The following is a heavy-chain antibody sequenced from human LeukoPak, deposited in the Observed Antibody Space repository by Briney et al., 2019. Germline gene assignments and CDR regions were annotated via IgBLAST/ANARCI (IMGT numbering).Heavy chain of an antibody. CDR2: ISSSSSYI. Sequence: GGSLRLSCAASGFTFSSYSMNWVRQAPGKGLEWVSYISSSSSYIYYADSMKGRFTISRDNAKNSLYLQMNSLRAEDTAVYYCASETGGNQRGYYYYYMDVWGKGTTVTISS. CDR1: GFTFSSYS. J-gene: IGHJ6*03. V-gene: IGHV3-21*05. CDR3: ASETGGNQRGYYYYYMDV. D-gene: IGHD4-23*01.